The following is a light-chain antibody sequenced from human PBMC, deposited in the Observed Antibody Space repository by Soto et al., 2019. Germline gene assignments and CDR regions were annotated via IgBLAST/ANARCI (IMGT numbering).Light chain of an antibody. CDR1: SSDVGGYNF. CDR3: SSYTFSSTLVV. CDR2: EVN. J-gene: IGLJ3*02. Sequence: QSALTQPASVSGSPGQSITISCTGTSSDVGGYNFVSWYQQHPGKAPRLMIFEVNNRPSGVSDRFSGSKSGNTASLTISGLQGEDEADYYCSSYTFSSTLVVFGGGTKVTVL. V-gene: IGLV2-14*01.